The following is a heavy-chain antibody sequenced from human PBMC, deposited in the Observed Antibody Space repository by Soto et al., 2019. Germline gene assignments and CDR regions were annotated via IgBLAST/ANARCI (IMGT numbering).Heavy chain of an antibody. CDR2: IYPGDSDI. CDR3: ARSRRGAYSSGWYSLSGYYSYGIDV. D-gene: IGHD6-19*01. J-gene: IGHJ6*02. V-gene: IGHV5-51*01. Sequence: GESLKISCKGSGYSFTSYWIAWVRQVPGKGLELMGVIYPGDSDIRYSPSFQGQVTISADKSISTAYLQWSSLKASDSAMYYCARSRRGAYSSGWYSLSGYYSYGIDVWGQGTTVTVSS. CDR1: GYSFTSYW.